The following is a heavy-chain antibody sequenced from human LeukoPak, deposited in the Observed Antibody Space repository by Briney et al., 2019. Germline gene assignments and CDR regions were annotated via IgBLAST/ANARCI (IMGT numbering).Heavy chain of an antibody. CDR1: GFTFSSYG. CDR2: ISHDGSAQ. Sequence: GGSLRLSCAASGFTFSSYGMHWVRQAPGEGLEWEAFISHDGSAQSYADSVKGRFTISRDNSKNTLYLQMNSLRPEDTAVYYCARDLSGTYMVDYWGQGTLVTVSS. V-gene: IGHV3-30*03. CDR3: ARDLSGTYMVDY. J-gene: IGHJ4*02. D-gene: IGHD1-26*01.